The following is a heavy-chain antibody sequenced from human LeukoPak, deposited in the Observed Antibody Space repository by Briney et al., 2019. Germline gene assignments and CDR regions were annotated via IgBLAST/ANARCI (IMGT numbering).Heavy chain of an antibody. V-gene: IGHV3-33*06. CDR3: AKDEYYALDY. Sequence: GGSLRLSCAASGFSFSTYWMHWVRQAPGKGLEWVAVIWYDGSNKYYADSVKGRFTISRDNSKNTLYLQMNSLRAEDTAVYYCAKDEYYALDYWGQGTLVTVSS. J-gene: IGHJ4*02. CDR2: IWYDGSNK. D-gene: IGHD2-2*01. CDR1: GFSFSTYW.